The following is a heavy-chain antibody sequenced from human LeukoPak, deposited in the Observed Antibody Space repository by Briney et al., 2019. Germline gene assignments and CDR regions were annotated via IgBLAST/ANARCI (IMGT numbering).Heavy chain of an antibody. CDR3: AKCSGYCPSPSFFDY. V-gene: IGHV3-23*01. Sequence: GGSLRLSCAASGFTFSSYAMRWVRQAPGKGLEWVAAISGGGGSTYYADSVKGRFTISRDNSKNTLYLQMNSLRAEDTAVYYCAKCSGYCPSPSFFDYWGQGTLVTVSS. D-gene: IGHD3-22*01. CDR2: ISGGGGST. CDR1: GFTFSSYA. J-gene: IGHJ4*02.